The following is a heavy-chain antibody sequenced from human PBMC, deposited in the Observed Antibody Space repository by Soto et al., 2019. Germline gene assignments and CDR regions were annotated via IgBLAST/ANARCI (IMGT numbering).Heavy chain of an antibody. J-gene: IGHJ3*02. CDR1: GFNFSTYT. V-gene: IGHV3-21*01. Sequence: EAQLVESGGGLVKPGGSLSVSCAASGFNFSTYTMNWVRHAPGKGLEWVSSISGNNVYLYYAYSVKGRFSISRDNAKNSLTLQMNSLRAEDTAIYYCARDRCSGGSCYRTYAFDMWGQGILVTVSS. CDR3: ARDRCSGGSCYRTYAFDM. CDR2: ISGNNVYL. D-gene: IGHD2-15*01.